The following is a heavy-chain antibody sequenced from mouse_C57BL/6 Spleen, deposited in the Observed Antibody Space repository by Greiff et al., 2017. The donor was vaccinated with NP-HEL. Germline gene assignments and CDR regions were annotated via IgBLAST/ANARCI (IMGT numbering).Heavy chain of an antibody. V-gene: IGHV5-4*01. CDR1: GFTFSSYA. D-gene: IGHD1-1*01. J-gene: IGHJ1*03. Sequence: EVKLVESGGGLVKPGGSLKLSCAASGFTFSSYAMSWVRQTPEKRLEWVATISDGGSYTYYPDNVKGRFTISRDNAKNNLYLQMSHLKSEDTAMYYCGRDRSPWYFDVWGTGTTVTVSS. CDR2: ISDGGSYT. CDR3: GRDRSPWYFDV.